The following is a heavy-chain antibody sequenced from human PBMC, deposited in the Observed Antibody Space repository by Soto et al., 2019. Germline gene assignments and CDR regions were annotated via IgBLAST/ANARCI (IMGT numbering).Heavy chain of an antibody. V-gene: IGHV4-59*01. Sequence: SETLSLTCTVSGGSISSYYWSWIRQPPGKGLEWIGYIYYSGSTNYNPSLKSRVTISVDTSKNQFSLKLSSVTAADTAVYYCARDPVRGDNRGYWGQGTLVTVSS. CDR3: ARDPVRGDNRGY. D-gene: IGHD3-16*01. CDR2: IYYSGST. J-gene: IGHJ4*02. CDR1: GGSISSYY.